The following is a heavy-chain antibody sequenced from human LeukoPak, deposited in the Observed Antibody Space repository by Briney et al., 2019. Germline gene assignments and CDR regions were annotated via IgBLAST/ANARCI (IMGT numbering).Heavy chain of an antibody. CDR1: GVTFGKYW. J-gene: IGHJ4*02. D-gene: IGHD3-3*01. V-gene: IGHV3-7*03. CDR2: IKLDGSEK. Sequence: PGGSLRLSCVASGVTFGKYWMSWVRQAPGKGLKWVANIKLDGSEKSYVDSVKGRFTISRDNTKNSLYLQMNSLRVEDTAVFYCARDQYDTWSRRGNFDSWGQGTLVIVSS. CDR3: ARDQYDTWSRRGNFDS.